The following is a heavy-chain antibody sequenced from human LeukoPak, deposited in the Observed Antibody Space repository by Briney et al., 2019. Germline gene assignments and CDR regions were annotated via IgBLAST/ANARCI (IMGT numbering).Heavy chain of an antibody. D-gene: IGHD2-8*01. Sequence: GGSLRLSCVGSGFTFRSHAMSWVRQAPEKGLEFVSGIYENGGTTYYADSVKGRFSISRDNSKNTLYLQMDSLRGEDTAVYYCAKETEDIVLMVMDVWGQGTTVTVSS. CDR2: IYENGGTT. CDR1: GFTFRSHA. J-gene: IGHJ6*02. V-gene: IGHV3-23*01. CDR3: AKETEDIVLMVMDV.